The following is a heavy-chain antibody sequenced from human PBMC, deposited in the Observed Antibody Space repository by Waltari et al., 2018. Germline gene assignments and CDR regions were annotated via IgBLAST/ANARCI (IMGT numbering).Heavy chain of an antibody. CDR1: GGSFSADY. Sequence: QVQLQQWGAGLLKPSETLSLTCAVYGGSFSADYWSWIRQPPGKGLEWIGDINNSGSTNYNPSLKRRVTISLDTSKNQLSLKLSSGTAADTAVYYCARAGRRRNWFDPWGQGTLVTVSS. V-gene: IGHV4-34*01. CDR3: ARAGRRRNWFDP. CDR2: INNSGST. J-gene: IGHJ5*02.